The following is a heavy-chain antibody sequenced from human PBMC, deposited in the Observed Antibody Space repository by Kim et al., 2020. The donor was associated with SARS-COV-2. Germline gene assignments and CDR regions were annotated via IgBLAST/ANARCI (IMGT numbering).Heavy chain of an antibody. V-gene: IGHV3-43*01. J-gene: IGHJ4*02. Sequence: GGSLRLSCAASGFTFDDYTMHWVRQAPGKGLEWVSLISWDGGSTYYVDSVKGRFTISRDNSKNSLYLQMNSLRTEDTALYYCAKGGYDILTGYFYYWGQGTLVTVSS. CDR1: GFTFDDYT. CDR2: ISWDGGST. CDR3: AKGGYDILTGYFYY. D-gene: IGHD3-9*01.